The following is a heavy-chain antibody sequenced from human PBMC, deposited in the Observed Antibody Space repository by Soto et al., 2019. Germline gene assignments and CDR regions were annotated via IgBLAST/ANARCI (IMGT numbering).Heavy chain of an antibody. V-gene: IGHV4-30-2*01. CDR2: IYHSGSM. Sequence: LRLSCAASGFTFSTYAMAWIRQPPGKGLEWIGYIYHSGSMYYNPSLKSRVTISVDRSKNQFSLKLSSVTAADTAVYYCARDVRGVWGQGTTDTVSS. D-gene: IGHD3-16*02. J-gene: IGHJ6*02. CDR3: ARDVRGV. CDR1: GFTFSTYA.